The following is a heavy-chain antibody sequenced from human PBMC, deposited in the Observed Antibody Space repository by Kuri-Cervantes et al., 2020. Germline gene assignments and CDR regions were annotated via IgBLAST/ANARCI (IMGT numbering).Heavy chain of an antibody. CDR3: ANAGDAPAAIDYYYGMDV. CDR2: ISYDGSNK. J-gene: IGHJ6*02. V-gene: IGHV3-30-3*01. Sequence: SCAASGFTFSSYAMHWVRQAPGKGLEWVAVISYDGSNKYYADSVKGRFTISRDNSKNTLYLQMNSLRAEDTAVYYCANAGDAPAAIDYYYGMDVWGQGTTVTVSS. D-gene: IGHD2-2*01. CDR1: GFTFSSYA.